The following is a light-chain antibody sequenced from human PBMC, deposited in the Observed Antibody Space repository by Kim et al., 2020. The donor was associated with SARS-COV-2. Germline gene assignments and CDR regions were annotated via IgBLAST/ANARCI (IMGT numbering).Light chain of an antibody. CDR1: SSDVGTYNF. J-gene: IGLJ1*01. Sequence: QSALTQPGSVSGSPGQSITISCTGSSSDVGTYNFVSWYQQHPGEAPKLMIYEVNKRPSGVSDRFSGSKSGNTASLTISGLQTEDEADYHCCSYAGTSYTDLFGTGTQLTVL. V-gene: IGLV2-23*02. CDR2: EVN. CDR3: CSYAGTSYTDL.